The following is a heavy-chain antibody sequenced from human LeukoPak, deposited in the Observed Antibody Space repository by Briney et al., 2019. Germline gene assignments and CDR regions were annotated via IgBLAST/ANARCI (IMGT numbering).Heavy chain of an antibody. CDR2: IWYDGSNK. CDR3: AKDIRKYQLLYWFDP. V-gene: IGHV3-33*03. D-gene: IGHD2-2*01. Sequence: PGRSLRLSCAASGFTFSSYGMHWVRQAPGKGLEWVAVIWYDGSNKYYADSVKGRFTISRDNAKNSLYLQMNSLRAEDTALYYCAKDIRKYQLLYWFDPWGQGTLVTVSS. CDR1: GFTFSSYG. J-gene: IGHJ5*02.